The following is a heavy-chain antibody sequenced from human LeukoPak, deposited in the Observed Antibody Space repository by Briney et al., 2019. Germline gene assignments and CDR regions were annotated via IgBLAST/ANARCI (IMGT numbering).Heavy chain of an antibody. CDR1: GFTFSSYS. CDR3: ARTRSWYFDY. Sequence: GGSLRLSCAASGFTFSSYSMNWVRQAPGKGLEWVSYISSSSSTIYYADSVKGRFTISRDNAKNSLYLQMNSLRAEDTAVYYCARTRSWYFDYWGQGTLVTVSS. CDR2: ISSSSSTI. J-gene: IGHJ4*02. V-gene: IGHV3-48*04.